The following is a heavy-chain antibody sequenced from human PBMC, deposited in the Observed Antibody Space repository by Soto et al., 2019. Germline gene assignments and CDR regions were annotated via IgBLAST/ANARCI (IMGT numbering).Heavy chain of an antibody. CDR3: AGTSTTVYAMDV. V-gene: IGHV4-59*13. CDR1: GDSINGYY. J-gene: IGHJ6*02. CDR2: IYYSGST. D-gene: IGHD4-17*01. Sequence: KPSETLSLTCTVSGDSINGYYWSWIRQPPGKGLEWIGYIYYSGSTNYNPSLNSRATISLDPSKSQFSLKLTSVTAADTAVYYCAGTSTTVYAMDVWGQGTTVTVSS.